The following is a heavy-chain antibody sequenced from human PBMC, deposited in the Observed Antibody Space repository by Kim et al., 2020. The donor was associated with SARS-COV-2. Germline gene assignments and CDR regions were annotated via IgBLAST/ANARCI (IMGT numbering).Heavy chain of an antibody. CDR3: SADYYYGMDV. Sequence: GNTDYAAPWKGRFSNARDDSTNTLYLQMNSLKTEDPAVYYCSADYYYGMDVWGQGTTVTVSS. J-gene: IGHJ6*02. CDR2: GNT. V-gene: IGHV3-15*01. D-gene: IGHD2-2*01.